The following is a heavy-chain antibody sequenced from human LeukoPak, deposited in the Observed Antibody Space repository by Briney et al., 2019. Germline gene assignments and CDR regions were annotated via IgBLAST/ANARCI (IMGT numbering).Heavy chain of an antibody. Sequence: GASVKVSCKASGSRLSGYYMHWVRQAPGQGLEWMGWINPNSGGTYYTQNFQGRVTMTRDTSIITAYMELSRLKYDDTAVYYCATTLGGWEPLDFWGQGTLVTVSS. J-gene: IGHJ4*02. CDR1: GSRLSGYY. CDR2: INPNSGGT. V-gene: IGHV1-2*02. CDR3: ATTLGGWEPLDF. D-gene: IGHD6-19*01.